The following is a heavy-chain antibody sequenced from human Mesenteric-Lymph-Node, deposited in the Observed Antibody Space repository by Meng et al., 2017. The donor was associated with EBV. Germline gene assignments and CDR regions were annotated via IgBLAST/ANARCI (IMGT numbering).Heavy chain of an antibody. CDR1: GVGFSGYY. Sequence: QWCPYLFKPSATLPPPCAVYGVGFSGYYWSWGRRPPGKGLEWIGEIGEINHREITNYSPSLKSRVTMSVDTSNNQFSLKLSSVTAADTAVYYCASRSGHSDYWGQGTLVTVSS. CDR2: IGEINHREIT. V-gene: IGHV4-34*01. CDR3: ASRSGHSDY. J-gene: IGHJ4*02. D-gene: IGHD3-10*01.